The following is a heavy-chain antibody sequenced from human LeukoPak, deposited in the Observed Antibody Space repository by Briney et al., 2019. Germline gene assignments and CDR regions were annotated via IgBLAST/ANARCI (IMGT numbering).Heavy chain of an antibody. CDR1: GGSISSGGYS. CDR2: IYHSGST. CDR3: ARDLGWIDY. Sequence: PSETLSLTCAVSGGSISSGGYSWSWIRQPPGKGLEWIGYIYHSGSTYYNPSLKSRVTISVDTSKNQFSLKLSSVTAADTAVYYCARDLGWIDYWGQGTLVAVSS. V-gene: IGHV4-30-2*01. J-gene: IGHJ4*02. D-gene: IGHD2-15*01.